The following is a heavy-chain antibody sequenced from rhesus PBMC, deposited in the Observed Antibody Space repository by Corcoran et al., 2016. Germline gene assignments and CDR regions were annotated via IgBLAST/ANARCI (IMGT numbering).Heavy chain of an antibody. D-gene: IGHD4-29*01. V-gene: IGHV4-99*01. CDR1: GYSISSGSY. CDR3: ARMATYGSSYYFDY. CDR2: ISGSRGST. J-gene: IGHJ4*01. Sequence: QLQLQESGPGLVKPSETLSLTCAVSGYSISSGSYWGWLRPPPGRVLEYIGYISGSRGSTYYNPSVKNRVTISKDTSKKHFSLKLTSVTAADTAVYYCARMATYGSSYYFDYWGQGVLVTVSS.